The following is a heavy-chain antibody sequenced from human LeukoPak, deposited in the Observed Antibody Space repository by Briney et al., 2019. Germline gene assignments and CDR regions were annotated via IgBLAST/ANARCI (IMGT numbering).Heavy chain of an antibody. D-gene: IGHD3-22*01. Sequence: PETLSLTCTVSGGSISNYWSWIRQPPGKGLEWIGNIYYSGSTNYNPSLKSRVTISVDTSKNQFSLKLSSVTAADTAVYYCTRGSIAYYYMDVWGKGTTVTISS. V-gene: IGHV4-59*01. CDR2: IYYSGST. CDR3: TRGSIAYYYMDV. J-gene: IGHJ6*03. CDR1: GGSISNY.